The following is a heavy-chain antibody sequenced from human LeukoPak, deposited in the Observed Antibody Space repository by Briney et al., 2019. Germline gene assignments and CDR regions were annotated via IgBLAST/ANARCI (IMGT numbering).Heavy chain of an antibody. CDR1: GGSISSSSYF. J-gene: IGHJ4*02. CDR2: FYYSGST. Sequence: SETLSLPCTVSGGSISSSSYFWGWIRQPPGKGLEWIATFYYSGSTYYNPSLKSRVTISLDTSKNQFSLKLSSVTAAETAVYYCARANTAMVLYFDYWGQGTLVTVSS. V-gene: IGHV4-39*07. D-gene: IGHD5-18*01. CDR3: ARANTAMVLYFDY.